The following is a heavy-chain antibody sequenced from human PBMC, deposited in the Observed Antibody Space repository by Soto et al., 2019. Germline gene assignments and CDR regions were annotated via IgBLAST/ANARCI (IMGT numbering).Heavy chain of an antibody. Sequence: ASVKVSCKASGYTFTGNYMHWVRQAPGQGLEWMGWINPNSGGTNYAQKFQGWVTMTRDTSISTAYMELSRLRSDDTAVYYCARDTSYYDFWSGYYGAFDIWGQGTMVTVSS. CDR3: ARDTSYYDFWSGYYGAFDI. D-gene: IGHD3-3*01. J-gene: IGHJ3*02. V-gene: IGHV1-2*04. CDR1: GYTFTGNY. CDR2: INPNSGGT.